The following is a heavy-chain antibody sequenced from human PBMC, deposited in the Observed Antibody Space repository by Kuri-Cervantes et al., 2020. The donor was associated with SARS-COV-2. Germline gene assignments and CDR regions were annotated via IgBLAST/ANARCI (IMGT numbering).Heavy chain of an antibody. V-gene: IGHV1-24*01. Sequence: ASVKVSCKVSGYTLTELSMHWVRQAPGKRLEWMGGFDPEDGETIYAQKFQGRVTMTEDTSTDTAYMELSSLRSEDTAVYYCASFTPTEDLYHYYYAMDVWGQGTTVTVSS. D-gene: IGHD1-1*01. CDR2: FDPEDGET. CDR1: GYTLTELS. J-gene: IGHJ6*02. CDR3: ASFTPTEDLYHYYYAMDV.